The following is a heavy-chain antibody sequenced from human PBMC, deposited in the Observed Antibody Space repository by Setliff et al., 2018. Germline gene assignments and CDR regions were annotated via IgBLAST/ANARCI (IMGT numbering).Heavy chain of an antibody. CDR1: GGSISSGNW. D-gene: IGHD3-22*01. CDR3: ARQGGDYYDGSGYYYAPFDY. CDR2: INHSGKT. J-gene: IGHJ4*02. V-gene: IGHV4-4*02. Sequence: SETLSLTCAVSGGSISSGNWWSWVRQTPGKGLEWIGEINHSGKTNHKPSLKSRVTMSVDKSKNQFSLKLNSVTAADTAVYYCARQGGDYYDGSGYYYAPFDYWGQGILVTVSS.